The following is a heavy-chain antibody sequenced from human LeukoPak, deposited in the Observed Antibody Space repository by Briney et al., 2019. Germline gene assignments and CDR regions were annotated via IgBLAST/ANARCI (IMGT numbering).Heavy chain of an antibody. Sequence: PGRSLRLSCAASGFTFTSYGMSWVRHGPGKGLEYVSIITTSGGTTYYSDPVKGRFAISRDNSRNTLYLHMNSLRAEDTALYYCAKGKGQRGQGFDIWGQGTMVTVSS. D-gene: IGHD5-24*01. CDR2: ITTSGGTT. J-gene: IGHJ3*02. V-gene: IGHV3-23*01. CDR3: AKGKGQRGQGFDI. CDR1: GFTFTSYG.